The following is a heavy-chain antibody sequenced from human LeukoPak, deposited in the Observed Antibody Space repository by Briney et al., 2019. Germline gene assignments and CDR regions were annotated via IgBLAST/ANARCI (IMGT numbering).Heavy chain of an antibody. V-gene: IGHV1-8*01. CDR2: MNPNSGNT. CDR3: ATTVTTSSFGDWFDP. CDR1: GYTFTSYD. J-gene: IGHJ5*02. D-gene: IGHD4-17*01. Sequence: ASVKVSCKASGYTFTSYDINWVRQATGQGLEWMGWMNPNSGNTGYAQKFQGRVTMTRNTSISTAYMELSSLRSEDTAVYYCATTVTTSSFGDWFDPWCQGTLVTVSS.